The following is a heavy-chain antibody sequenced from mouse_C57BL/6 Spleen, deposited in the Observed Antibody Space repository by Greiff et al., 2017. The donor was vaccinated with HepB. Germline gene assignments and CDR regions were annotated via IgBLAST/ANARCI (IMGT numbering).Heavy chain of an antibody. CDR2: IWSDGST. V-gene: IGHV2-6-1*01. Sequence: VKLMESGPGLVAPSQSLSITCTVSGFSLTSYGVHWVRQPPGKGLEWLVVIWSDGSTTYNSALKSRLSISKDNSKSQVFLKMNSLQTDDTAMYYCARHRMDYGYDGYAMDYWGQGTSVTVSS. CDR1: GFSLTSYG. D-gene: IGHD2-2*01. CDR3: ARHRMDYGYDGYAMDY. J-gene: IGHJ4*01.